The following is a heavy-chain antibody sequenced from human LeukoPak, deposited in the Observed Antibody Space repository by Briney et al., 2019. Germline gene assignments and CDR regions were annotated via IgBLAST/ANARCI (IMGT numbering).Heavy chain of an antibody. CDR3: ARGVHTSSYDSSGYPIPDAFDI. CDR1: GGSISSGGYS. CDR2: IYHSGST. Sequence: PSQTLSLTCAVSGGSISSGGYSWSWIRQPPGKGLEWIGYIYHSGSTYYNPSLKSRVTISVDRSKNQFSLKLSSVTAADTAVYYCARGVHTSSYDSSGYPIPDAFDIWGQGTMVTVSS. J-gene: IGHJ3*02. V-gene: IGHV4-30-2*01. D-gene: IGHD3-22*01.